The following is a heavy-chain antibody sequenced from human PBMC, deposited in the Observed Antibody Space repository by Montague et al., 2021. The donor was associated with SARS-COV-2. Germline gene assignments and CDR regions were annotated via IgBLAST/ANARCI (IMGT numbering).Heavy chain of an antibody. J-gene: IGHJ4*03. CDR2: INHSGST. D-gene: IGHD3-22*01. CDR3: ARATVDINMILVVITSVNHYFDS. CDR1: GGSFSGYY. V-gene: IGHV4-34*01. Sequence: SETLSLTCAVYGGSFSGYYWTWIRQSPGKGLEWIGEINHSGSTNYSPSLESRVAISVDTSKNQFSLKLNSVTAADTAIYYCARATVDINMILVVITSVNHYFDSWGQGTTVTVSS.